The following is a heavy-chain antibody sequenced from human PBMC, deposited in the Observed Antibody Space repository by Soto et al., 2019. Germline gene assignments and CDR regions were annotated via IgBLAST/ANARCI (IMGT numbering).Heavy chain of an antibody. D-gene: IGHD3-22*01. CDR1: GFTFSSYV. V-gene: IGHV3-23*01. CDR2: VSGSGGST. Sequence: EVQLLESGGGLVQPGGSLRLSCAASGFTFSSYVMSWVRQAPGKGLEWVSAVSGSGGSTYYADSVKGRFTISRDNSKNTLYLQMNSLRAEDTAVYYCAKGEYYDSSGVDYWGQGTLVTVSS. CDR3: AKGEYYDSSGVDY. J-gene: IGHJ4*02.